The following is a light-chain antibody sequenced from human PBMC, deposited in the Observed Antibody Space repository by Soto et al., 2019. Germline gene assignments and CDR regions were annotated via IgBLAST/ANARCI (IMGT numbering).Light chain of an antibody. J-gene: IGLJ2*01. CDR1: NIGSKN. CDR3: QVWDSSTVV. V-gene: IGLV3-9*01. Sequence: SYELTQPLSVSVALGQTARITCGGNNIGSKNVHWYQQKPGQAPVLVIYRDSNRPSGIPERFSGSNSGNTATLTISRAQAGDAADYYCQVWDSSTVVFGGGTKRTVL. CDR2: RDS.